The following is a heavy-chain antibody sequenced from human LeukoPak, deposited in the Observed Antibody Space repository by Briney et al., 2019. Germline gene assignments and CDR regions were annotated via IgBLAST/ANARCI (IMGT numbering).Heavy chain of an antibody. V-gene: IGHV4-59*01. CDR3: SRGAGSTISNDAFDI. CDR2: IYYSGSA. CDR1: GGSISSSY. Sequence: SETLSLTCTVSGGSISSSYWSWIRHPPRPGLERIGYIYYSGSANYNPSLKSRVTISVDTSKNQFSLKLTSVTAADTAVYYCSRGAGSTISNDAFDIWGQGTMVTVSS. D-gene: IGHD2-15*01. J-gene: IGHJ3*02.